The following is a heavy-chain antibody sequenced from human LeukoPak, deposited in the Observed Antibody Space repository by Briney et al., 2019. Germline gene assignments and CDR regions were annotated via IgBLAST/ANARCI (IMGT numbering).Heavy chain of an antibody. V-gene: IGHV4-4*07. CDR3: ARDATTVTTIIDY. CDR1: GDSISTYY. D-gene: IGHD4-17*01. J-gene: IGHJ4*02. Sequence: SETLSLTCTVSGDSISTYYWSWIRQPAGQGLEWIGRISNSGSASYNPSLKSRVTMSLDTSKNQFSLKLSSVTAADTAVYYCARDATTVTTIIDYWGQGTLVTVSS. CDR2: ISNSGSA.